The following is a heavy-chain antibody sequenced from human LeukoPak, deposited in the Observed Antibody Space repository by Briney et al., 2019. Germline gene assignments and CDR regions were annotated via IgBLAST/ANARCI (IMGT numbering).Heavy chain of an antibody. Sequence: GGSLRLSCAASGFTFSSYSMNWVRQAPGKGLEWVSYISNSSSTIYYADSVKGRFTISRDNAKDSLYLQMNSLRAEDTAVYYCARGIFWSGYYSDYWGQGTLVTVSS. CDR3: ARGIFWSGYYSDY. CDR1: GFTFSSYS. CDR2: ISNSSSTI. V-gene: IGHV3-48*04. J-gene: IGHJ4*02. D-gene: IGHD3-3*01.